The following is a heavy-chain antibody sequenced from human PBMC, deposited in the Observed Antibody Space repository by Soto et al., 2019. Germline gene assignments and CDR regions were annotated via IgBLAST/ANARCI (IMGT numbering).Heavy chain of an antibody. CDR1: GFTFSNYA. CDR2: ISASGRDT. CDR3: AKGKSSGWYYFVY. Sequence: GGSLGLSCAASGFTFSNYAMSWVRQAPGKGLQWVSGISASGRDTYYADSVKDRFTISRDNSKNMVYLQVNSLRADDTAIYYCAKGKSSGWYYFVYWGQGTPVTVSS. J-gene: IGHJ4*02. D-gene: IGHD6-19*01. V-gene: IGHV3-23*01.